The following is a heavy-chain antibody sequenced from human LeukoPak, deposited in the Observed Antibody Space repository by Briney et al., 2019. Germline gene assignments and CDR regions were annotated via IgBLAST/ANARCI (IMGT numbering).Heavy chain of an antibody. CDR2: IYHSGST. V-gene: IGHV4-30-2*01. D-gene: IGHD3-9*01. Sequence: SQTLSLTCAVSGGSISSGGYSWSWIRQPPGKGLEWIGYIYHSGSTYYNPSLKSRVTISVDRSKNQFSLKLSSVTAADTAVYYCARAPPAGNFDWYYYYGMDVWGQGTTVTVSS. J-gene: IGHJ6*02. CDR3: ARAPPAGNFDWYYYYGMDV. CDR1: GGSISSGGYS.